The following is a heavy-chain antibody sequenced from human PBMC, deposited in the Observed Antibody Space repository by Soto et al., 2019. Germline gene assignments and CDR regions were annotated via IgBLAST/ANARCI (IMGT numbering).Heavy chain of an antibody. J-gene: IGHJ5*02. CDR1: GGTFGNTA. CDR3: ARDGDPGFSFWSGPLGGGRFDP. V-gene: IGHV1-69*12. Sequence: QVQLVQSGAEVKEPGSSVNVSCKTSGGTFGNTAVTWVRQVPGQGLEWIGGIVPLFGTANYAQKFRGRVMITADQSTSPAYMGLSRLRADHTAIYYCARDGDPGFSFWSGPLGGGRFDPWGQGTLVTVSS. CDR2: IVPLFGTA. D-gene: IGHD3-3*01.